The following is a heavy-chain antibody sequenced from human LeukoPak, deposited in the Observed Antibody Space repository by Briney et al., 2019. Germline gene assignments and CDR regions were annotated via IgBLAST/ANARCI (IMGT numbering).Heavy chain of an antibody. V-gene: IGHV4-34*01. CDR2: VNHSGDT. CDR3: ARGGSGWYIDS. D-gene: IGHD6-19*01. J-gene: IGHJ4*01. CDR1: GGSFSNSY. Sequence: SETLSLTCAVSGGSFSNSYWSWIRQPPGKGLEWIGEVNHSGDTHYNPSLKSRVAFLINTSKNQFSLKLSSVTAADTAVYYCARGGSGWYIDSWGQGTLVIVSS.